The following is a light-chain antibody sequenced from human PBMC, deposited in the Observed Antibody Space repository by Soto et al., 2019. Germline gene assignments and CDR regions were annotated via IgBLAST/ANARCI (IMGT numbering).Light chain of an antibody. V-gene: IGKV3-20*01. CDR2: GGS. J-gene: IGKJ4*01. CDR1: QSIRSSS. Sequence: EIVLTQSPGTLSLSPGERATLSCRASQSIRSSSLAWYQQQPGQAPRHLIYGGSSRATGIPDRLSGGGSGTDFSLTISRLETEDFSVYYCHQYGSSPLTFGRGTKVDIK. CDR3: HQYGSSPLT.